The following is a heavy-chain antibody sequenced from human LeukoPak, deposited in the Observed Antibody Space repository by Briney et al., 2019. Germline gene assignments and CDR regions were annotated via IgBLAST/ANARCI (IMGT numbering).Heavy chain of an antibody. J-gene: IGHJ4*02. D-gene: IGHD2-2*01. V-gene: IGHV3-30*03. CDR2: ISYDGSNK. Sequence: GRSLRLSCAASGFTFSSYGMHWVRQAPGKGLEWVAVISYDGSNKYYADSVKGRFTISRDNSKNTLYLQMNSLRAEDTAVYYCAREYCSSTSCSQFDYWGQGTLVTVSS. CDR1: GFTFSSYG. CDR3: AREYCSSTSCSQFDY.